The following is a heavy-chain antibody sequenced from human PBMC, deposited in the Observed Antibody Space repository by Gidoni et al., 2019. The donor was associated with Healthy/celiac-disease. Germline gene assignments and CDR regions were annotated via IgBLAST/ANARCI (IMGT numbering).Heavy chain of an antibody. J-gene: IGHJ4*02. CDR1: GYTFTGYY. D-gene: IGHD4-17*01. CDR3: ARASLLDYGLFDY. Sequence: VQLGQSAAEVKKSGALVTVSCKASGYTFTGYYMHWVRQAPGQGLEWMGWINPNSGGTNYAQKFQGRVTMTRDTSISTAYMWLSRLRSEDTAVYYCARASLLDYGLFDYWGQGTLVTVSS. V-gene: IGHV1-2*02. CDR2: INPNSGGT.